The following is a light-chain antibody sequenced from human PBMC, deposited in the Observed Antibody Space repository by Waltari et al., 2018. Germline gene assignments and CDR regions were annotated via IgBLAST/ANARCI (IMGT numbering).Light chain of an antibody. J-gene: IGKJ4*01. Sequence: EIVLTQSPATLSLSPGERATLSCRASQGVSSYLAWYQQKPGQAPRLLIYDASNRATGLPARFSGSGSGTDFTLTISSLQAEDVAVYYCQQYYITPHTFGGGTKVEVK. CDR3: QQYYITPHT. CDR2: DAS. CDR1: QGVSSY. V-gene: IGKV3-11*01.